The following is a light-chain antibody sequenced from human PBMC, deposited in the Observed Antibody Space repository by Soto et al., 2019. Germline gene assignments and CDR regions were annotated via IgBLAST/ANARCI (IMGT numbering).Light chain of an antibody. Sequence: QSALTQPPSASGSPGQSVTISCTGTSSDVGGYNYVSWYQQHPGKAPKLMIYEVSKRPSGVPDRFSASKSGNTASLTVSGLQAEDEADYYCSSYAGSRTVFGGGTQLTVL. CDR3: SSYAGSRTV. CDR1: SSDVGGYNY. V-gene: IGLV2-8*01. J-gene: IGLJ7*01. CDR2: EVS.